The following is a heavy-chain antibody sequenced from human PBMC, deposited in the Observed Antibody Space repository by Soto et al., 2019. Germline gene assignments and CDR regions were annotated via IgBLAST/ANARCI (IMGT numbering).Heavy chain of an antibody. D-gene: IGHD3-3*01. CDR3: ARGLMGTIFGVVQNYYYGMDV. J-gene: IGHJ6*02. Sequence: QVQLVQSGAEVKKPGSSVKVSCKASGGTFSSYAISWVRQAPGQGLEWMGGIIPIFGTANYAQKFQGRVTITADESTSTAYTELSSLRSEDTAVYYCARGLMGTIFGVVQNYYYGMDVWGQGTTVTVSS. CDR1: GGTFSSYA. CDR2: IIPIFGTA. V-gene: IGHV1-69*01.